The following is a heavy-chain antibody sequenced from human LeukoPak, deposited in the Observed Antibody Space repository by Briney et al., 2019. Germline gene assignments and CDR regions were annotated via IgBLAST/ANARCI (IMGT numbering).Heavy chain of an antibody. D-gene: IGHD6-13*01. Sequence: ASVKVSCKASGGTFSSYAISWVPQAPGQGLEWMGGIIPIFGTANYAQKFQGRVTITTDESTSTAYMELSSLRSEDTAVYYCAASVDGSSWYGDYWGQGTLVTVSS. CDR1: GGTFSSYA. V-gene: IGHV1-69*05. CDR3: AASVDGSSWYGDY. CDR2: IIPIFGTA. J-gene: IGHJ4*02.